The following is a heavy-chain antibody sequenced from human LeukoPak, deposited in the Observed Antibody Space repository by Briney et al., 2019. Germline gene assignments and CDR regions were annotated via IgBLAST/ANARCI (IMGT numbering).Heavy chain of an antibody. CDR1: GGSISSYY. J-gene: IGHJ4*02. CDR2: IYYSGST. CDR3: ARASAARHFDY. D-gene: IGHD6-6*01. Sequence: PSETLSLTYTVSGGSISSYYWSWIRQPPGKGLEWIGYIYYSGSTNYNPSLQSRVTISVDTSKNQFSLKLSSVTAADTAVYYCARASAARHFDYWGQGTLVTVSS. V-gene: IGHV4-59*01.